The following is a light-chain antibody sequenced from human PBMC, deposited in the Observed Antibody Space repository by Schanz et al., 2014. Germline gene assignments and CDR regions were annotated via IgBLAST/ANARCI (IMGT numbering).Light chain of an antibody. J-gene: IGLJ1*01. Sequence: QSALTQPASVSGSPGQSITISCTGTSSDVGSYNLVSWYQQHPGKAPKVMIYEDTKRPSGVSNRFSGSKSGNTASLTISGLQAEDEADYYCCSYTSTSPYVFGTGTKLTVL. CDR1: SSDVGSYNL. CDR3: CSYTSTSPYV. V-gene: IGLV2-14*02. CDR2: EDT.